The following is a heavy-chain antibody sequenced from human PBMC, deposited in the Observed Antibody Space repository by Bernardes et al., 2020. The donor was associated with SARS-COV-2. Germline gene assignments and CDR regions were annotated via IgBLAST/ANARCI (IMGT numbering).Heavy chain of an antibody. Sequence: GGSLRLSCAASGFTFSSYAMSWVRQAPGKGLEWVSAISGSGGSTYYADSVKGRFTISRDNSKNTLYLQMNSLRAEDTAVYYCAKDVGSSMIVVVITTRYFDLWGRGTLVTVSS. D-gene: IGHD3-22*01. CDR1: GFTFSSYA. CDR3: AKDVGSSMIVVVITTRYFDL. J-gene: IGHJ2*01. CDR2: ISGSGGST. V-gene: IGHV3-23*01.